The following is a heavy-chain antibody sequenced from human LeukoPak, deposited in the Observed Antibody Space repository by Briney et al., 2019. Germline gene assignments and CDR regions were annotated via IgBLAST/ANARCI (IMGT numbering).Heavy chain of an antibody. CDR2: LNGNSGNT. J-gene: IGHJ4*02. CDR3: ASPKHYDFWSGHYGFDY. D-gene: IGHD3-3*01. Sequence: ASVKVSCKASGYTFTSVDINWVRQAPGQGLEWMGWLNGNSGNTGYAQKFQGRVTMTRNTSISTAYMELSSLRSEDTAVYYCASPKHYDFWSGHYGFDYWGQGTLVTVSS. V-gene: IGHV1-8*01. CDR1: GYTFTSVD.